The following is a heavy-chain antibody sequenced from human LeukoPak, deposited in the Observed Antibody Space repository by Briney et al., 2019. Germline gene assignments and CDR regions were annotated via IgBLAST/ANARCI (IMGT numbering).Heavy chain of an antibody. CDR1: GGRFKSHG. D-gene: IGHD4-23*01. J-gene: IGHJ3*01. CDR3: ARDAQWELRAFDV. Sequence: SVKVSCKTIGGRFKSHGFSWVRQAPGQGLEWMGGIIPVFDRPTYAQNFEGRVTITADKSTNTTYVEITSLTSDDTAVYYCARDAQWELRAFDVWGRGTMVIVSS. CDR2: IIPVFDRP. V-gene: IGHV1-69*06.